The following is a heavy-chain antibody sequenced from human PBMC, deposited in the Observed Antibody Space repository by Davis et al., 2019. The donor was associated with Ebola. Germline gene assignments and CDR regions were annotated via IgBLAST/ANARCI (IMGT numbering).Heavy chain of an antibody. D-gene: IGHD3-3*01. CDR1: GFTFSSYA. Sequence: GESLKISCAASGFTFSSYAMSWVRQAPGKGLEWASAISGSGGSTYYADSVKGRFTISRDNSKNTLYLQMNSLRAEDTAVYYCAKDFSRWSTQYGMDVWGQGTTVTVSS. CDR3: AKDFSRWSTQYGMDV. V-gene: IGHV3-23*01. J-gene: IGHJ6*02. CDR2: ISGSGGST.